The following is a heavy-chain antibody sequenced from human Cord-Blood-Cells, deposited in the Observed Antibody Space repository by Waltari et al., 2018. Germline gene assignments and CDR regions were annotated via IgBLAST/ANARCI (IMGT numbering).Heavy chain of an antibody. V-gene: IGHV4-34*01. D-gene: IGHD6-13*01. CDR1: GGSFSGYY. CDR2: INNSGST. J-gene: IGHJ4*02. Sequence: QVQLQQWGAGLLKPSETLSLTCAVYGGSFSGYYWSWIRQPPGKGLEWIGEINNSGSTNDNPSLKSRVTISVDTSKSQFSLKLSSVTAADTAVYYCARQYSSSFDYWGQGTLVTVSS. CDR3: ARQYSSSFDY.